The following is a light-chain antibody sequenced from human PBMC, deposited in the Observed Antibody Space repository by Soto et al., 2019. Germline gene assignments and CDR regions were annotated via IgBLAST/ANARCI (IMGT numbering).Light chain of an antibody. CDR3: QQYGSLPWT. CDR2: GAS. Sequence: EIVLTQSPGTLSLSPGERATLSCRASQSVSSSYLAWYQQKLGQAPRLRIYGASSRATGIPDRFSGSGSGTDLTLTISRLEPEDFAVYYCQQYGSLPWTFGQGTKAEIK. CDR1: QSVSSSY. V-gene: IGKV3-20*01. J-gene: IGKJ1*01.